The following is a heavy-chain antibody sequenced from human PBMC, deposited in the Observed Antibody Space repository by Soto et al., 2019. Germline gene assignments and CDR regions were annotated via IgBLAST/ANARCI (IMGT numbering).Heavy chain of an antibody. CDR1: GGTFSSYT. Sequence: GASVKVSCKASGGTFSSYTISWVRQAPGQGLEWMGRIIPILGIANYAQKFQGRVTITADKSTSTAYMELSSLRSEDTAVYYCARADILTGYYAYYYGMDVWGQGTTVTVSS. D-gene: IGHD3-9*01. V-gene: IGHV1-69*02. CDR2: IIPILGIA. J-gene: IGHJ6*02. CDR3: ARADILTGYYAYYYGMDV.